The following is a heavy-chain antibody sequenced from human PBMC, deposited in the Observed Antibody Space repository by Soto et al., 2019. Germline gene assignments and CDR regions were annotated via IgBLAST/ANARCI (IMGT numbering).Heavy chain of an antibody. CDR2: IYYSGST. V-gene: IGHV4-31*03. Sequence: TVSGGSISSGGYYWSWIRQHPGKGLEWIGYIYYSGSTYYNPSLKSRVTISVDTSKNQFSLKLSSVTAADTAVYYCAREKSHTIFGVVTGGGNWFDPWGQGTLVTVSS. J-gene: IGHJ5*02. CDR3: AREKSHTIFGVVTGGGNWFDP. D-gene: IGHD3-3*01. CDR1: GGSISSGGYY.